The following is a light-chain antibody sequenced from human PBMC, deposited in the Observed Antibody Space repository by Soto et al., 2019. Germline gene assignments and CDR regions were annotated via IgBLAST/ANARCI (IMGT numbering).Light chain of an antibody. CDR2: GAS. V-gene: IGKV3-20*01. Sequence: EIVLTQSPGTLSLSPGERATLSCRASQSVSSSYLAWYQQKPGQAPRLLIYGASSRATGIPDRFSGSGSGTDFTLTISRLEPEDFAVEYCQQYGSSPPITFGPGTKVDI. CDR1: QSVSSSY. J-gene: IGKJ3*01. CDR3: QQYGSSPPIT.